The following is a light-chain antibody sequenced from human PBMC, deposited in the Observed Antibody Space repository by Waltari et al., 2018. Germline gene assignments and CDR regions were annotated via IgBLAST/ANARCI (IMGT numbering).Light chain of an antibody. J-gene: IGLJ2*01. CDR1: NSNIANTY. Sequence: QSVLNQPPSVSGTPGQTVTISCSGSNSNIANTYVYWYQQLPGMAPKLLIYRNNQRPSGVPDRFSVSKSGTSASLAISGLRSEDEAHYSCAIWDDGVIFGGGTKLTVL. CDR2: RNN. V-gene: IGLV1-47*01. CDR3: AIWDDGVI.